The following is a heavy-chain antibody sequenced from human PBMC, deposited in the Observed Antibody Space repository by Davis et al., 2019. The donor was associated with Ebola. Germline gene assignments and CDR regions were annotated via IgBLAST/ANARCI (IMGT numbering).Heavy chain of an antibody. D-gene: IGHD6-6*01. CDR1: GYTLTNTY. CDR3: ARQNTTSSGDY. V-gene: IGHV5-51*01. Sequence: GESLKISCKASGYTLTNTYIAWVRQLPGKGLEWMGAIYPGDSHGIYSPSFQGPVTISADKSISTAYLQWTRLRASDTGMYYCARQNTTSSGDYWGQGTLVTVPS. J-gene: IGHJ4*02. CDR2: IYPGDSHG.